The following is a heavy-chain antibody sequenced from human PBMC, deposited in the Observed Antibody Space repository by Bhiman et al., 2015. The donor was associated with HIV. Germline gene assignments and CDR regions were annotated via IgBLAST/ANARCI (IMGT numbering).Heavy chain of an antibody. CDR2: ISSGSSSI. Sequence: EVQLVESGGGLIQPGGSLRLSCAASGFTFSSYSMNWVRQAPGKGLEWVSYISSGSSSIYYADSVKGRFTISRDNAKNSLYLQMNSLRAEDTAVYYCASLGYFDLWGRGTLVTVSS. J-gene: IGHJ2*01. V-gene: IGHV3-48*01. CDR3: ASLGYFDL. CDR1: GFTFSSYS.